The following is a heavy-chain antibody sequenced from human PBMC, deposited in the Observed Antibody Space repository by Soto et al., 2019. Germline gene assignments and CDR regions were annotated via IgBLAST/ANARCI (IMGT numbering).Heavy chain of an antibody. CDR3: ARVGGFGATTIDY. Sequence: GGYCRSWIRQPPGKGLEWIGYIYHSGSTYYNPSLKSRVTISVDTSKNQFSLKLSSVTAADTAVYYCARVGGFGATTIDYWGQGTLVTVSS. V-gene: IGHV4-30-2*05. J-gene: IGHJ4*02. D-gene: IGHD3-10*01. CDR1: GGYC. CDR2: IYHSGST.